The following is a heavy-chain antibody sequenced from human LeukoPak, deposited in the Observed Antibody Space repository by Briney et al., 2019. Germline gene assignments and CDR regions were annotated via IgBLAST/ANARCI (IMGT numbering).Heavy chain of an antibody. V-gene: IGHV1-2*02. Sequence: ASVKVSCKASGYTFTGYYMRWVRQAPGQGLEWMGWINPNSGGTNYAQKFQGRVTMTRDTSISTAYMELSRLRSDDTAVYYCTTIEYSSSSGNGYYYYGMDVWGQGTTVTVSS. CDR1: GYTFTGYY. CDR2: INPNSGGT. J-gene: IGHJ6*02. CDR3: TTIEYSSSSGNGYYYYGMDV. D-gene: IGHD6-6*01.